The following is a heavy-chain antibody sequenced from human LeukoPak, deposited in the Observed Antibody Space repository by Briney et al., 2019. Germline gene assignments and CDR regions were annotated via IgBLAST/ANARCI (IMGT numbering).Heavy chain of an antibody. Sequence: GGSLRLSCAASGFTFSSYSMNWVRQAPGKGLEWVSSISSGGSYIYYADSVKGRFTISRDNAKNSLYLQMNSLRAEDTAIYFCARGTMSDAFDIWGQGTMVIVSS. V-gene: IGHV3-21*04. CDR2: ISSGGSYI. J-gene: IGHJ3*02. CDR1: GFTFSSYS. CDR3: ARGTMSDAFDI. D-gene: IGHD3-22*01.